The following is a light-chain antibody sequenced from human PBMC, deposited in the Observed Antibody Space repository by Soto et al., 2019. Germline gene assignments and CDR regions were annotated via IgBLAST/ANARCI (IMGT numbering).Light chain of an antibody. CDR3: SSYTISSTVV. CDR2: DVS. Sequence: QSALTQPASVSGSPGQSITISCTGTSSDVGGYNSVSWYQQHPGKVPKLMIYDVSNRPSGVSNRFSGSKSVNTASLTISGLQAEDEADYYCSSYTISSTVVFGGGTKLTVL. V-gene: IGLV2-14*03. CDR1: SSDVGGYNS. J-gene: IGLJ2*01.